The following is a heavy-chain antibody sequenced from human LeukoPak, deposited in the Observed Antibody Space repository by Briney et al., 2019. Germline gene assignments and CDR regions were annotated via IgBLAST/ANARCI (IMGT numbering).Heavy chain of an antibody. CDR2: ISAYNGNT. J-gene: IGHJ4*02. CDR1: GYTFTGYY. Sequence: ASVKVSCKASGYTFTGYYMHWVRQAPGQGLEWMGWISAYNGNTNYAQKLQGRVTMTTDTSTSTAYMELRSLRSDDTAVYYCARDLGAVAGTDYWGQGTLVTVSS. V-gene: IGHV1-18*04. D-gene: IGHD6-19*01. CDR3: ARDLGAVAGTDY.